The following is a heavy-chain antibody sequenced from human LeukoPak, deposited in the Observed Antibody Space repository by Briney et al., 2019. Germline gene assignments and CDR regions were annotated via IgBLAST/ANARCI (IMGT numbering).Heavy chain of an antibody. Sequence: SETPSLTCTVSGGSVNSGSYYWSWIRQPPGKGLEWIGYIYDSGSTNHNPSLKSRVTMSEDTSKNQFSLKLSSVTAADTAVYYCARDLGNWFDPWGQGTLVTVSS. CDR1: GGSVNSGSYY. J-gene: IGHJ5*02. CDR2: IYDSGST. V-gene: IGHV4-61*01. CDR3: ARDLGNWFDP.